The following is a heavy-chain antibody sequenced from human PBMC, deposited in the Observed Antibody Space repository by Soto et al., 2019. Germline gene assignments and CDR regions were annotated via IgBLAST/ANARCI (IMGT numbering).Heavy chain of an antibody. V-gene: IGHV3-30*18. CDR2: ISYDGSNK. Sequence: PGGSLRLSCAASGFTFSSYGMHWVRQAPGKGLEWVAVISYDGSNKYYADSAKGRFTISRDNSKNTLYLQMNSLRAEDTAVYYCAKGSSIGVAARLYYYGMDVWGQGTTVTVSS. J-gene: IGHJ6*02. D-gene: IGHD6-6*01. CDR1: GFTFSSYG. CDR3: AKGSSIGVAARLYYYGMDV.